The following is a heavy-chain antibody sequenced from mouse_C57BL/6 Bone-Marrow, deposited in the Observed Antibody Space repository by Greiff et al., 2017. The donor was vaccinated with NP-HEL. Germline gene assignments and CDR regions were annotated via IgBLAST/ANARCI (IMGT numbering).Heavy chain of an antibody. V-gene: IGHV1-15*01. CDR3: TRSTPYGNSFAY. Sequence: VQLQQSGAELVRPGASVTLSCKASGYTFTDYEMHWVKQTPVHGLEWIGAIDPETGGTAYNQKFKGKAILTADKSSSTAYMELRSLTSEDSAVYYCTRSTPYGNSFAYWGQGTLVTVSA. J-gene: IGHJ3*01. D-gene: IGHD2-1*01. CDR1: GYTFTDYE. CDR2: IDPETGGT.